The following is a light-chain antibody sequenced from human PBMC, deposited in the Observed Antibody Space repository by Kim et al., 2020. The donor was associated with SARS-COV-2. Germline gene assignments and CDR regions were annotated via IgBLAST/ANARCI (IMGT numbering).Light chain of an antibody. CDR2: ATS. V-gene: IGKV3-15*01. Sequence: SVSPGERATLSCRASQAISYNLAWYQQKAGQAPRHLIYATSTRATGVPARFSGSGSGTKFTLTISSLQSEDFAVYYFQQYNDWPPTVGQGTKLEI. CDR3: QQYNDWPPT. CDR1: QAISYN. J-gene: IGKJ1*01.